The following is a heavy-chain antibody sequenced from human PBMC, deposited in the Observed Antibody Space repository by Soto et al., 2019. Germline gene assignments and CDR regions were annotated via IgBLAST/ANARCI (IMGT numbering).Heavy chain of an antibody. CDR3: TFEIVVVVAATSYFDY. D-gene: IGHD2-15*01. J-gene: IGHJ4*02. V-gene: IGHV3-49*03. CDR2: IRSKAYGGTT. CDR1: GFTFGDYA. Sequence: PGGSLRLSCTASGFTFGDYAMSWFRQAPGKGLEWVGFIRSKAYGGTTEYDASVKGRFTISRDDSKSFAYLQMNSLKTEDTAVYYCTFEIVVVVAATSYFDYWGQGT.